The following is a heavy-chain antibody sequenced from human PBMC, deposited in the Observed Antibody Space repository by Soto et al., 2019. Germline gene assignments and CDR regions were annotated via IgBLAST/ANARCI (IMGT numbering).Heavy chain of an antibody. V-gene: IGHV2-70*01. J-gene: IGHJ4*02. Sequence: ESGPTLVNPTQTLTLTCTFSGFSLSTTGMCVSWIRQPPGKALEWLALIDWADDKYYSTSLKTRLTISKDTSKNQVVLTMTNVEPVDTATYFCSRAVGGFTYGYPDHWGQGTLVTVSS. CDR2: IDWADDK. CDR3: SRAVGGFTYGYPDH. D-gene: IGHD5-18*01. CDR1: GFSLSTTGMC.